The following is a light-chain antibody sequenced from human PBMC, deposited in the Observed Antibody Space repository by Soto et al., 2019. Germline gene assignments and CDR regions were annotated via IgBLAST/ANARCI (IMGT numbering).Light chain of an antibody. V-gene: IGKV1-5*03. Sequence: DIQMTQSPSTLSASVGDRVTITCRASQRIVSWLAWYQQKPGKAPKVLIYKASSLESGVPSRFSGSGSGTEFTLTISSLQPDDFATYYCQQHNSYPRTFGQGTKVEIK. CDR3: QQHNSYPRT. J-gene: IGKJ1*01. CDR2: KAS. CDR1: QRIVSW.